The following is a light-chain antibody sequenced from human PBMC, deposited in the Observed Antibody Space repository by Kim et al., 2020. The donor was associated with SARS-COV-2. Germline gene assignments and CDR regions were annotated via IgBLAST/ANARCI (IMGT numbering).Light chain of an antibody. CDR1: SLRSYY. CDR2: GKN. V-gene: IGLV3-19*01. CDR3: NSRDSNDNVV. J-gene: IGLJ2*01. Sequence: VPLGQAVRITCQGDSLRSYYATWYQQKPGQAQILDIYGKNNRPSGIQDRFSGASSGNTASLTITGTQAGDEADYYCNSRDSNDNVVFGGGTQLTVL.